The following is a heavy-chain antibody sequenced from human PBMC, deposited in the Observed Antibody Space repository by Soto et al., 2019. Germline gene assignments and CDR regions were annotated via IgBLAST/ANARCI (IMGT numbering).Heavy chain of an antibody. CDR2: IRSETYGGKT. D-gene: IGHD5-12*01. J-gene: IGHJ4*02. V-gene: IGHV3-49*03. CDR3: IGRYSGSSMRFDY. CDR1: GLTFGSYA. Sequence: GWSLRLSCTASGLTFGSYAMAWFRQALRKGLEWGGFIRSETYGGKTEFAASVKGRFTMSRDDSKSIAYLQMNSLKAEDSGVYYCIGRYSGSSMRFDYWGQGTLVTVSS.